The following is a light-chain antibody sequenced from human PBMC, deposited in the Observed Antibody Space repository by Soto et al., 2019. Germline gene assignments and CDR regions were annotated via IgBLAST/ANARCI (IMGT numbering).Light chain of an antibody. J-gene: IGKJ1*01. CDR2: DAS. CDR3: LQRSDSPLT. V-gene: IGKV3-11*01. CDR1: QSVRNY. Sequence: IVFTQAPATLAFTLRERAIHPCRASQSVRNYLAWDLHKPGLAPRLLMCDASSRPTGIPARFSGSGSGTDFTLTISSLQPDDFAIYYCLQRSDSPLTFGQGTKVDI.